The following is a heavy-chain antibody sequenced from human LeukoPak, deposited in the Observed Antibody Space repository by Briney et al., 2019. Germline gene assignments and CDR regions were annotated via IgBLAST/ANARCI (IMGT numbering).Heavy chain of an antibody. CDR1: GGSISSSSYY. Sequence: SETLSLTCTVSGGSISSSSYYWGWIRQPPGKGLEWIGSIYYSGSTYYNPSLKSRVTISVDTSKNQFSLKLTSVTAADTAVYYCARALMVRQTYYFDYWGQGTLVTVSS. D-gene: IGHD3-10*01. J-gene: IGHJ4*02. CDR2: IYYSGST. CDR3: ARALMVRQTYYFDY. V-gene: IGHV4-39*07.